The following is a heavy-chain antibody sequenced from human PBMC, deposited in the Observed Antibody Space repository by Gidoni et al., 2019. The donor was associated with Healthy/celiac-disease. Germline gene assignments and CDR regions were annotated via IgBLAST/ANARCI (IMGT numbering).Heavy chain of an antibody. CDR2: IKQDGSEK. Sequence: EVQLVESGGGLVQPGGSLRLSCAASGFTFSSYWMSWVRQAPGKGLEWVANIKQDGSEKYYVDSVKGRFTISRDNAKNSLYLQMNSLRAEDTAVYYCARPGDYLNYYYYMDVWGKGTTVTVSS. J-gene: IGHJ6*03. CDR3: ARPGDYLNYYYYMDV. D-gene: IGHD4-17*01. CDR1: GFTFSSYW. V-gene: IGHV3-7*03.